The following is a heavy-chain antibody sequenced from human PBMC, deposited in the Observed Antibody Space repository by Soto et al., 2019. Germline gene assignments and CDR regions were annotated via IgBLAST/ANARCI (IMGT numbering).Heavy chain of an antibody. CDR2: ISSSGSTI. CDR3: ARDHAVPAAIEISSDYYYYMDV. CDR1: GFTFSDYY. D-gene: IGHD2-2*01. J-gene: IGHJ6*03. Sequence: GGSLRLSCAASGFTFSDYYMSWIRQAPGKGLEWVSYISSSGSTIYYADSVKGRFTISRDNAKNSLYLQMNSLRAEDTAVYYCARDHAVPAAIEISSDYYYYMDVWGKGTTVTVSS. V-gene: IGHV3-11*01.